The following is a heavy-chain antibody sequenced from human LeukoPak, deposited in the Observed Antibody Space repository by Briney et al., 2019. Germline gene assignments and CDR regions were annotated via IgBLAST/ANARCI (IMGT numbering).Heavy chain of an antibody. CDR1: GFSVSSNY. CDR2: FYSGGST. CDR3: ARETSTQCSGGSCFFDY. J-gene: IGHJ4*02. D-gene: IGHD2-15*01. Sequence: GGSLRLSCAASGFSVSSNYMSWVRQAPGKGLEWVSDFYSGGSTYYADSVKGRSTISRDTSKNTLYLQMNSLRVEDTAVYYCARETSTQCSGGSCFFDYWGQGTLVTVSS. V-gene: IGHV3-66*02.